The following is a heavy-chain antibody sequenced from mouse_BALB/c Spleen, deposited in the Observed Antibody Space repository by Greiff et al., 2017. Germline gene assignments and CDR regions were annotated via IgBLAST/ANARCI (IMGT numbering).Heavy chain of an antibody. CDR1: GYSFTGYF. D-gene: IGHD2-2*01. V-gene: IGHV1-20*02. J-gene: IGHJ3*01. CDR2: INPYNGDT. Sequence: VHVKQSGPELVKPGASVKISCKASGYSFTGYFMNWVMQSHGKSLEWIGRINPYNGDTFYNQKFKGKATLTVDKSSSTAHMELRSLASEDSAVYYCARSYGSHHGGFAYWGQGTLVTVSA. CDR3: ARSYGSHHGGFAY.